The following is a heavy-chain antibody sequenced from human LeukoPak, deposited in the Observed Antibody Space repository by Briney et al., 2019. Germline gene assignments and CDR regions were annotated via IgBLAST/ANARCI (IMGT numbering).Heavy chain of an antibody. D-gene: IGHD5-18*01. V-gene: IGHV1-2*02. CDR3: ARMGRGYSYGND. Sequence: GASVKVSCKASGYTFTGYYMHWVRQAPGQGLEWMGWINPNSGGTNYAQKFQGRVTMTTDTSTSTAYMELRSLRSDDTAVYYCARMGRGYSYGNDWGQGTLVTVSS. CDR1: GYTFTGYY. CDR2: INPNSGGT. J-gene: IGHJ4*02.